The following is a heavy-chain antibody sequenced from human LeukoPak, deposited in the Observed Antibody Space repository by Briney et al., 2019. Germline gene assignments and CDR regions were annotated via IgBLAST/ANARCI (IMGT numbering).Heavy chain of an antibody. J-gene: IGHJ1*01. CDR3: ASSYLKH. Sequence: PGGSLRLSCVASGFAFSTNWMNWVRQALGEGLEWVANIGQGGSHVNYADSVKGRFSISRDNARNSLFLQLNNLRAEDTAVYYCASSYLKHWGQGTLVTVSS. V-gene: IGHV3-7*01. CDR2: IGQGGSHV. CDR1: GFAFSTNW.